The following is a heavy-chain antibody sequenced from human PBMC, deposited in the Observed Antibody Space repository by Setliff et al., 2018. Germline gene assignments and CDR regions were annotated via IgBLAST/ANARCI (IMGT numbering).Heavy chain of an antibody. J-gene: IGHJ5*02. CDR3: ARAHTWSLPNDNSGYPGWFDP. Sequence: RLSCAASGFPFSRYAMHWVRQAPGKGLEYVSSISSSGGNIYYANSVKGRFIISRDNSKSTLFLQMGSLRAEDMSVYYCARAHTWSLPNDNSGYPGWFDPWGQGTLVTAPQ. CDR1: GFPFSRYA. D-gene: IGHD3-22*01. CDR2: ISSSGGNI. V-gene: IGHV3-64*01.